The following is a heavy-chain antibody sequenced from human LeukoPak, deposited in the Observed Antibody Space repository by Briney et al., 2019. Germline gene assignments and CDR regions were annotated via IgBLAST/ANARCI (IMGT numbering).Heavy chain of an antibody. CDR1: GFTFDDYA. V-gene: IGHV3-9*01. J-gene: IGHJ3*02. CDR3: AKVGPVGAFDI. CDR2: ISWNSGSI. Sequence: PGGSLRLSCAASGFTFDDYAMHWVRQAPGKGLEWVSGISWNSGSIGYADSVKGRFTISRDNAKNSLYLQMNSLRAEDTALYYCAKVGPVGAFDIWGQGTMVTVSS. D-gene: IGHD4-23*01.